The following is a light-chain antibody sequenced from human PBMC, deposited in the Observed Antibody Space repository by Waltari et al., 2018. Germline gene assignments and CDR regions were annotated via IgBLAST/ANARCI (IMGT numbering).Light chain of an antibody. Sequence: DIVLTQSPGTLSLSPGARATLSCRASQSVSSISFTWYQQRPGQAPRLLIYGTSSRATDIPDRFSGSVSGTDFTLTISRLEPEDFAVYFCQHYDGSAVTFGGGTKVEIK. V-gene: IGKV3-20*01. CDR1: QSVSSIS. J-gene: IGKJ4*01. CDR2: GTS. CDR3: QHYDGSAVT.